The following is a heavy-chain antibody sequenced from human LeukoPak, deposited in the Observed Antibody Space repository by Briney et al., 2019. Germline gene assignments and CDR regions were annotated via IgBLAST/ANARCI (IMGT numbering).Heavy chain of an antibody. CDR2: ISGSGGST. Sequence: GGSLRLSCAASGFTFSSYAMSWVRQAPGKGLEWVSAISGSGGSTYYADSVKGRFAISRDNSKNTLYLQMNSLRAEDTAVYYCAKAMGGGYYFDYWGQGTLVTVSS. CDR3: AKAMGGGYYFDY. V-gene: IGHV3-23*01. J-gene: IGHJ4*02. CDR1: GFTFSSYA. D-gene: IGHD1-26*01.